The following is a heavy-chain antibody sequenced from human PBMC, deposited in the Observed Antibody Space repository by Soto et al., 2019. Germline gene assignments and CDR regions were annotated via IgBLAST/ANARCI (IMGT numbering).Heavy chain of an antibody. V-gene: IGHV1-8*01. J-gene: IGHJ5*02. CDR1: GYTFTSYD. CDR3: ARGRRDTIFGVVRFDP. Sequence: QVQLVQSGAEVKKPGASVKVSCKASGYTFTSYDINWVRQATGQGLEWMGWMNPNSGNTGYAQKFQGRVTLTRNTXIXXAYMELRSLRSEDTAVYYCARGRRDTIFGVVRFDPWGQGTLVTVSS. CDR2: MNPNSGNT. D-gene: IGHD3-3*01.